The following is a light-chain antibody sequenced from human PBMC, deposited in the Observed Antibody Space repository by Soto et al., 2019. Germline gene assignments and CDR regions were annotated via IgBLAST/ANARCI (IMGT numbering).Light chain of an antibody. V-gene: IGKV3-20*01. CDR3: HQHLGSPFT. Sequence: EIVFSHSPRTLSFSPGAKATLSCTASQTVSSNYLAWYQQKPGQPPRLLIHDASSRATGIADRFSGSGSGTDFTLTISGLQPEDSAVYYCHQHLGSPFTFGRGTKVDIK. CDR1: QTVSSNY. CDR2: DAS. J-gene: IGKJ4*01.